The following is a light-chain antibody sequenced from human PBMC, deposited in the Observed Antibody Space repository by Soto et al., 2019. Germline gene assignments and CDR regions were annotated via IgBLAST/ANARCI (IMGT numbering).Light chain of an antibody. Sequence: VLAPSPGAPSISPGGRATLSCRASQSVSSSYLACYQQHPGQDPRLLIYGASSRATGIPDRFSGSGSGTDFTLTISRLEPEDFAVYYCQQYCSSPRTLGQGTKVDIK. J-gene: IGKJ1*01. CDR3: QQYCSSPRT. CDR2: GAS. V-gene: IGKV3-20*01. CDR1: QSVSSSY.